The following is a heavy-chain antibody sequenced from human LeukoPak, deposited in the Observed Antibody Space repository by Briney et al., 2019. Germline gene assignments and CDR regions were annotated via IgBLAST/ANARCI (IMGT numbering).Heavy chain of an antibody. CDR3: ARGRNWNLNWFDP. CDR1: GGTFSSYA. J-gene: IGHJ5*02. Sequence: SVKVSCKASGGTFSSYAISWVRQAPGQGLEWMGGIIPIFGTANYAQKFQGRVTITADKSTSTAYMELSSLRSEDTAVYYCARGRNWNLNWFDPWAREPWSPSPQ. V-gene: IGHV1-69*06. CDR2: IIPIFGTA. D-gene: IGHD1-1*01.